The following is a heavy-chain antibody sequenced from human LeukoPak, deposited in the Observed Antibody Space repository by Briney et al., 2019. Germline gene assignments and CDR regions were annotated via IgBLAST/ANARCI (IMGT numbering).Heavy chain of an antibody. J-gene: IGHJ6*02. D-gene: IGHD6-13*01. CDR3: AKYRGAAAGPTYYYYGMDV. CDR1: GFTFSSYW. CDR2: IKQDGSEK. V-gene: IGHV3-7*03. Sequence: GGSLRLSCAASGFTFSSYWMSWVRQAPGKGLEWVANIKQDGSEKYYVDSVKGRFTISRDNAKNSLYLQMNSLRAEDTAVYYCAKYRGAAAGPTYYYYGMDVWGQGTTVTVSS.